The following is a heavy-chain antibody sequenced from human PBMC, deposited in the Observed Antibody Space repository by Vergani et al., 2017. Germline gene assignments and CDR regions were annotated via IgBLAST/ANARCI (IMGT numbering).Heavy chain of an antibody. CDR2: ISWNSGSI. J-gene: IGHJ4*02. D-gene: IGHD1-26*01. V-gene: IGHV3-9*01. CDR3: AKGSGSYNYYFDY. CDR1: GCTFDDYA. Sequence: EVQLVESGGGLVQPGRSLRLSCAASGCTFDDYAMHWVRQAPGKGLEWVSGISWNSGSIGYADSVKGRFTISRDNAKNSLYLQMNSLRAEDTALYYCAKGSGSYNYYFDYWGQGTLVTVSS.